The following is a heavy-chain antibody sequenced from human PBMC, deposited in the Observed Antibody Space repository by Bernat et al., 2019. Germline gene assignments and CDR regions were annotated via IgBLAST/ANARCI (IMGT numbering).Heavy chain of an antibody. CDR1: GFTFSSYS. Sequence: EVQLLESGGGLVKPGGSLRLSCAASGFTFSSYSMNWVRQAPGKGLEWVSSISSSSSYIYYADSVKGRFTISRDNAKNSLYLQMNSLRAEDTAVYYCAIDRSSWHDAFDIWGQGTMVTVSS. J-gene: IGHJ3*02. D-gene: IGHD6-13*01. V-gene: IGHV3-21*01. CDR3: AIDRSSWHDAFDI. CDR2: ISSSSSYI.